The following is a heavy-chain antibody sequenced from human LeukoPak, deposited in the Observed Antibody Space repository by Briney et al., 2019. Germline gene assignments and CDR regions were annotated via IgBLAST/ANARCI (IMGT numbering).Heavy chain of an antibody. D-gene: IGHD6-19*01. Sequence: ASVKVSCKASGYTFTSYAMNWVRQAPGQGLEWMGWINTNTGNPTYAQGFTGRFVFSLDTSVSTAYLQISSLKAEDTAVYYCARGPQWLRLRWDSSGWKFDYWGQGTLVTVSS. CDR2: INTNTGNP. CDR3: ARGPQWLRLRWDSSGWKFDY. J-gene: IGHJ4*02. V-gene: IGHV7-4-1*02. CDR1: GYTFTSYA.